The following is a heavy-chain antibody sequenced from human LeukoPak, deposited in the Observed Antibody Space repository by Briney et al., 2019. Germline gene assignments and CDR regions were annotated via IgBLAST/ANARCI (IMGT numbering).Heavy chain of an antibody. J-gene: IGHJ4*02. CDR2: ISAYNGNT. V-gene: IGHV1-18*01. Sequence: ASVKVSCKASGYTFTSYGISWVRQAPGQGLEWMGWISAYNGNTNYAQKLQGRVTMTTDTSTSTAYMELRSLRSDDTAVYCCARRERSSGWYRYDYWGQGTLVTVSS. CDR1: GYTFTSYG. CDR3: ARRERSSGWYRYDY. D-gene: IGHD6-19*01.